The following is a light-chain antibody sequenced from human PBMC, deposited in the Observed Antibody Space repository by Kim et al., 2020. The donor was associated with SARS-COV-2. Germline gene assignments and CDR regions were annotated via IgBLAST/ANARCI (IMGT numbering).Light chain of an antibody. V-gene: IGLV6-57*01. J-gene: IGLJ3*02. CDR1: SGSIASNY. CDR3: QSYDSSSWV. Sequence: GKTVTISCTRSSGSIASNYVQWYQQRPGSSPTTVIYEDNQRPSGVPYRFSGSIDSSSNSASLTISGLKTEDEADYYCQSYDSSSWVFGGGTQLTVL. CDR2: EDN.